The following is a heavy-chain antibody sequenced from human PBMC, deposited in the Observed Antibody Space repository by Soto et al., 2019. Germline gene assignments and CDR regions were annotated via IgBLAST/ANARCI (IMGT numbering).Heavy chain of an antibody. J-gene: IGHJ6*03. V-gene: IGHV1-58*02. CDR1: GFTFTSSA. CDR2: IVVGSGNT. D-gene: IGHD3-3*01. CDR3: ARGGYYDFWRITPGLGYSYYMDV. Sequence: SVNVSCKASGFTFTSSAMQWVRQARGQRLEWIGWIVVGSGNTNYAQKFQERVTITRDMSTSTAYMELRSLRSDDTAVYYCARGGYYDFWRITPGLGYSYYMDVWGKGTTVTLFS.